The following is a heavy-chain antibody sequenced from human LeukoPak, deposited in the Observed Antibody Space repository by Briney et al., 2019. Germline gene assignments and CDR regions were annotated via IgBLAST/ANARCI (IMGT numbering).Heavy chain of an antibody. J-gene: IGHJ3*02. V-gene: IGHV3-30-3*01. CDR2: ISYDGSNK. Sequence: GGSLRLSCAASGFTFSSYAMHWVRQAPGKGLEWVAVISYDGSNKYYADSVKGRFTISRDNSKNTLYLQMNSLRAEDTAVYYCARGGFGFGALYAFDIWGQGTMVTVSS. D-gene: IGHD3-10*01. CDR1: GFTFSSYA. CDR3: ARGGFGFGALYAFDI.